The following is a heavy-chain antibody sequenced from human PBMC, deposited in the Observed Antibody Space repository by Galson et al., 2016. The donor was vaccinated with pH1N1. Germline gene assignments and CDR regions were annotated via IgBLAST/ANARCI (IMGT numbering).Heavy chain of an antibody. J-gene: IGHJ5*02. CDR1: GGSISSGSYY. CDR2: IYTSGST. V-gene: IGHV4-61*09. Sequence: TLSLTCTVSGGSISSGSYYWSWIRQPAGKGLEWIGYIYTSGSTNYNPSLESRVTISVDTSKNQFSLKLNSVTAADTAVYYCAKAPYGDYVKWFDPWGQGTLVTVSS. CDR3: AKAPYGDYVKWFDP. D-gene: IGHD4-17*01.